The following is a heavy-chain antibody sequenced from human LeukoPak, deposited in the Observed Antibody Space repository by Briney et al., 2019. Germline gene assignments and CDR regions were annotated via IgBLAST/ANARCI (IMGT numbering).Heavy chain of an antibody. V-gene: IGHV4-34*01. J-gene: IGHJ3*02. Sequence: KPSETLSLTCAVYGGSFSDYYFTWIRQPSGKGLEWIGDINHSGNSSYNKSLKSRVTISVDTSKNQVSLELHSVTAADTAVYYCGMFAVIVGGGLDIWGQGTVVTVSS. D-gene: IGHD1-26*01. CDR1: GGSFSDYY. CDR2: INHSGNS. CDR3: GMFAVIVGGGLDI.